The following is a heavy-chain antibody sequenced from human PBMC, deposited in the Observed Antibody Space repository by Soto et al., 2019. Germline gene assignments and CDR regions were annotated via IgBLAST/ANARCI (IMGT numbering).Heavy chain of an antibody. V-gene: IGHV5-51*01. D-gene: IGHD1-1*01. CDR3: AKTVYREEDGYNSLDY. CDR1: GYSFLDFR. CDR2: IYPGDSDT. Sequence: GESLKISCKASGYSFLDFRIGWVRQKPGKGLEWMGIIYPGDSDTRYSPSFQGQVTISVDTSISTAYLQWSSLRAEDTAIYYCAKTVYREEDGYNSLDYWGQGTLVTVSS. J-gene: IGHJ4*02.